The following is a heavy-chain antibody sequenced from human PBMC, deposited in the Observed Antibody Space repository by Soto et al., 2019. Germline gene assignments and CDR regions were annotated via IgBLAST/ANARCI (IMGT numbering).Heavy chain of an antibody. J-gene: IGHJ4*02. CDR1: GYSFTTYG. CDR2: ISTDKGNT. D-gene: IGHD2-21*02. V-gene: IGHV1-18*01. CDR3: ARDRDWNLDY. Sequence: ASVKVSCKASGYSFTTYGMTWVRQAPGQGLEWMGWISTDKGNTKYAQNFQSRATLTTDTSTSTAYMELRSLRSDDTAVYYCARDRDWNLDYWGQGTLVTVSS.